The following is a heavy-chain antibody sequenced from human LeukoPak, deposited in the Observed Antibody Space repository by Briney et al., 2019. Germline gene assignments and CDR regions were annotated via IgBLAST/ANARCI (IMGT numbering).Heavy chain of an antibody. D-gene: IGHD4-17*01. CDR2: ISAYNGNT. CDR1: GYTFTSFG. V-gene: IGHV1-18*01. CDR3: ARGPDTVRTPNDAFDI. Sequence: ASVKVSCKASGYTFTSFGISWVRQAPGQGLEWMGWISAYNGNTNYAQKLQGRVTMTTDTSTSTAYMELRSLRSDDTAVYCCARGPDTVRTPNDAFDIWGQGTMVTVSS. J-gene: IGHJ3*02.